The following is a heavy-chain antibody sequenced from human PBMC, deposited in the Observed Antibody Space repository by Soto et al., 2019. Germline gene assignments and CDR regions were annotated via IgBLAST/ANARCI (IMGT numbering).Heavy chain of an antibody. CDR3: VRNWRYNYGFYGVDV. CDR1: GGSISSGDYY. J-gene: IGHJ6*02. V-gene: IGHV4-30-4*01. CDR2: ISYRGNT. Sequence: QVQLQESGPGLVKPSQTLSLTCTVSGGSISSGDYYWSWIRQPPGKGLEWIGYISYRGNTDYTPSLKSRITISIDTSRNQFSLKLTSVTAADTAVYYCVRNWRYNYGFYGVDVWGQGTTVIVSS. D-gene: IGHD5-18*01.